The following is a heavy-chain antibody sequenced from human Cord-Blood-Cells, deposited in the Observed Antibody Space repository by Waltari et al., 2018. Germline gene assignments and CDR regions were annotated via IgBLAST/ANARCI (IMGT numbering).Heavy chain of an antibody. V-gene: IGHV4-39*01. CDR1: GGSISSSSYY. D-gene: IGHD7-27*01. J-gene: IGHJ4*02. CDR2: VYYSGGT. CDR3: AIPWGSEVDY. Sequence: QLQLQESGPGLVKPSETLSLTCTVSGGSISSSSYYWGWIRQPPGKGLEWIGSVYYSGGTYYHPSLKSRVTISVDTSKNQFSLKLSSVTAADTAVYYCAIPWGSEVDYWGQGTLVTVSS.